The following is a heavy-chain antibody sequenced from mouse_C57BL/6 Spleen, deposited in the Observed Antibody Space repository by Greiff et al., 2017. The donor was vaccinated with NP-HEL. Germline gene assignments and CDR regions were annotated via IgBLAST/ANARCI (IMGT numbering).Heavy chain of an antibody. CDR2: IYPGDGDT. J-gene: IGHJ4*01. D-gene: IGHD1-1*01. V-gene: IGHV1-80*01. Sequence: VQLQQSGAELVKPGASVKISCTASGYAFSSYWMNWVKQRPGKGLEWIGQIYPGDGDTNYNGKFKGKATLTADKSSSTAYMQLSSLTTEDSAVYFCARGGDYYGSRGAMDYWGQGTSVTVSS. CDR3: ARGGDYYGSRGAMDY. CDR1: GYAFSSYW.